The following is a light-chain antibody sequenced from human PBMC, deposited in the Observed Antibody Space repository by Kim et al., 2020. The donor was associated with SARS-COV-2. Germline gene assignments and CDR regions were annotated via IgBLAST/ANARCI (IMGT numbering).Light chain of an antibody. J-gene: IGKJ2*01. V-gene: IGKV4-1*01. CDR3: QQYFSSPDT. Sequence: DIAMTQSPDSLAVSLGERATIHCKSSLSVLNKSNKKNYVGWYQQKPGQPPKLLIYWASTRESGVPDRLSGSRSGTDFSLTINNLQVEDVAVYYCQQYFSSPDTFGQGTKLEI. CDR2: WAS. CDR1: LSVLNKSNKKNY.